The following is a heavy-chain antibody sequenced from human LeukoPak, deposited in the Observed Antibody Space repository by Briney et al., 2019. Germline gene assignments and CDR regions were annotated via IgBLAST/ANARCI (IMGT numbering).Heavy chain of an antibody. J-gene: IGHJ4*02. V-gene: IGHV3-66*01. Sequence: GGSLRLSCAASGFAVGSNYMSWVRQAPGKWLEWVSVIYSGGSTYYADSVKVRFTISRDNSKNTLYLQMNSLRAEDTAVYYCARGSEGYCSGGSCSLRYWGQGTLVTVSS. D-gene: IGHD2-15*01. CDR1: GFAVGSNY. CDR2: IYSGGST. CDR3: ARGSEGYCSGGSCSLRY.